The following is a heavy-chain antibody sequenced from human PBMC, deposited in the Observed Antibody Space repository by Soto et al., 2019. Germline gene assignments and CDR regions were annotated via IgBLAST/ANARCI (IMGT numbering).Heavy chain of an antibody. D-gene: IGHD2-2*01. Sequence: QVQLVQSGAEVKKPGASVKVSCKASGYTFTGYYMHWVRQAPGQGLEWMGWINPNSGGTNYAQKFKARVTMTRDTSISTAYMELSRLRSDDTAVYYCARDGGFSTILPYYGMDVWGQGTTVTVSS. CDR3: ARDGGFSTILPYYGMDV. CDR2: INPNSGGT. CDR1: GYTFTGYY. J-gene: IGHJ6*02. V-gene: IGHV1-2*02.